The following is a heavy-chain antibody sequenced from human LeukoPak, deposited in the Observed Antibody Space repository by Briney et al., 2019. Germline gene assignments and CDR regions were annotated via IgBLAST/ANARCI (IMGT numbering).Heavy chain of an antibody. J-gene: IGHJ5*02. CDR1: GGSISPYF. CDR2: ISYTGST. Sequence: PSETLSLTCTVSGGSISPYFWSWMRQTPGKGLEWIGYISYTGSTNYNPALKSRVTISVDTSKNQFSLQLTSVTATDTAVYYCARDDYRGVTNFDPWGQGTLVTVSS. V-gene: IGHV4-59*01. D-gene: IGHD3-10*01. CDR3: ARDDYRGVTNFDP.